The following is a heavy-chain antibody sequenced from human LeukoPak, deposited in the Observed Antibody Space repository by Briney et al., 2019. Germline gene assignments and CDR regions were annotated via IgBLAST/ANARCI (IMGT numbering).Heavy chain of an antibody. J-gene: IGHJ4*01. D-gene: IGHD2-8*01. CDR1: GYTFTDYA. V-gene: IGHV1-3*01. CDR2: INGGNGNT. Sequence: GASVKVSCKASGYTFTDYAIHWARQAPGQSLEWMGWINGGNGNTKYSQKFQARVTITRDTSANTAYMELSSLGSEDTTIYYCARVISDCTNFNCFKGYFDYWGQGTPVTVSS. CDR3: ARVISDCTNFNCFKGYFDY.